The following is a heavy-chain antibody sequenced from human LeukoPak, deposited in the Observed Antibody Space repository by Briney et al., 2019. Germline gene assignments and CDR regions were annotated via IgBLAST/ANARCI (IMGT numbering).Heavy chain of an antibody. CDR2: ISSSSSYI. V-gene: IGHV3-21*01. D-gene: IGHD3-16*01. Sequence: GGSLRLSCAASGLTFSSYSMNWVRQAPGKGLEWVSSISSSSSYIYYADSVKGRFTISRDNAKNSLYLQMNSQRAEDTAVYYCARGGGLKAFDYWGQGTLVTVSS. CDR1: GLTFSSYS. CDR3: ARGGGLKAFDY. J-gene: IGHJ4*02.